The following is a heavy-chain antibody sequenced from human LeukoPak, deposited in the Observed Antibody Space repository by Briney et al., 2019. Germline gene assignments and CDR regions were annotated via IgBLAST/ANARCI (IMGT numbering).Heavy chain of an antibody. D-gene: IGHD4-17*01. CDR1: GFTFSDYN. CDR2: ISRSGSTK. Sequence: GGSLRLSCAASGFTFSDYNMRWIRQAPGKGLEWVSSISRSGSTKYYADSVKGRCTISRDNAKNSLYLQMNSLRAEDTAVYYCARDRSTVTTWLDYWGQGTLVTVSS. V-gene: IGHV3-11*04. CDR3: ARDRSTVTTWLDY. J-gene: IGHJ4*02.